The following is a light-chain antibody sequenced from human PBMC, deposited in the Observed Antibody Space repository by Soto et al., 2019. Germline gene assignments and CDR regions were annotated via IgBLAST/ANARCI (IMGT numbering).Light chain of an antibody. J-gene: IGKJ1*01. CDR1: RSISTY. V-gene: IGKV1-39*01. Sequence: DIQMTQSPSSLSASVGDRVTITCRASRSISTYLNWYHQKPGKAPKLLIDAASSLQSGVPSRFSGSGSGTDFTLTISSLQPEDFATYYCQQGYSTPRTFGQGTKVDIK. CDR2: AAS. CDR3: QQGYSTPRT.